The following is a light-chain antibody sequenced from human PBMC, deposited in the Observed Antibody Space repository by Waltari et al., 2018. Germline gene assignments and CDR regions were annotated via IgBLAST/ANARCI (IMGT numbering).Light chain of an antibody. CDR2: EVN. CDR3: CSHSSSSTLVL. Sequence: QSALTQPGSVSGSPGQSITLSCTGTTTDVGAYNFVSWYQQHPGEVPKLLIYEVNNRPSGVSDRFSGSRSGNTASLTISGLLAEDEADYYCCSHSSSSTLVLFGGGTKVTVL. V-gene: IGLV2-14*01. CDR1: TTDVGAYNF. J-gene: IGLJ3*02.